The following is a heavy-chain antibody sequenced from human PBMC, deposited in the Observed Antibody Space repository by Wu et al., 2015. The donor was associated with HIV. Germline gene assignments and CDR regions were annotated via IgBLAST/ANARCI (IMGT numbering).Heavy chain of an antibody. CDR2: INPNSGAT. Sequence: QVQLVQSGAEVKKPGASVKVSCKASGYTFTGYYIHWVRQAPGQGLEWMGWINPNSGATNYAQKFQGRVTMTRDTSITTAYMELSRLRSDDTAVYYCASPFGSGPWGQGTLVTVSS. D-gene: IGHD3-10*01. CDR3: ASPFGSGP. V-gene: IGHV1-2*02. CDR1: GYTFTGYY. J-gene: IGHJ5*02.